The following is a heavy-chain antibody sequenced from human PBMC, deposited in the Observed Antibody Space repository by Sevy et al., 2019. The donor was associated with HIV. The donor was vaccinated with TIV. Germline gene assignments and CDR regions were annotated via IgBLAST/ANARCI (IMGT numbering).Heavy chain of an antibody. D-gene: IGHD2-15*01. J-gene: IGHJ4*02. CDR3: AKEDCSGGICYGGFDS. CDR2: ISGSGGGT. Sequence: GGSLRLSCAGSGFTFNNYAMSWVRQAPGKGLEWVSAISGSGGGTYYADSVKGRFTISRDNSKNTLYVQLNSLRGEDKAVYYCAKEDCSGGICYGGFDSWGQGILVTVSS. V-gene: IGHV3-23*01. CDR1: GFTFNNYA.